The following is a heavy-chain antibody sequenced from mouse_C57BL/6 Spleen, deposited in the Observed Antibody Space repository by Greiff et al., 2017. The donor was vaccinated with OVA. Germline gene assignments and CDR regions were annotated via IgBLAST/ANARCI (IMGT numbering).Heavy chain of an antibody. V-gene: IGHV1-64*01. D-gene: IGHD4-1*01. Sequence: VQLQQPGAELVKPGASVKLSCKASGYTFTSYWMHWVKQRPGQGLEWIGMIHPNSGSTNYNEKFKSKATLTVDKSSSTAYMQLSSLTSEDSAVYFCARPPLTGTRSFDVWRTGTTVTVSS. CDR2: IHPNSGST. CDR3: ARPPLTGTRSFDV. CDR1: GYTFTSYW. J-gene: IGHJ1*03.